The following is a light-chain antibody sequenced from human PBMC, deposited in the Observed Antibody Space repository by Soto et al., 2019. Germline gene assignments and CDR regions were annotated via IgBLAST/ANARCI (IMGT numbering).Light chain of an antibody. CDR3: QQHNSYPRT. CDR2: VAS. CDR1: QGISTY. V-gene: IGKV1-9*01. Sequence: DIQLTQSPSFLSASVGDRVTIRCRASQGISTYLAWYQQKPGNAPKLLIHVASTLQRGVPSRFSGSGSGTEFTLTISSLQPEDFATYYCQQHNSYPRTFGQGTKVDIK. J-gene: IGKJ2*01.